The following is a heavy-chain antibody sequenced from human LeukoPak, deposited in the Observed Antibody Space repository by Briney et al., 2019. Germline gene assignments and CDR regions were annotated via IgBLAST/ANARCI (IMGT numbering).Heavy chain of an antibody. J-gene: IGHJ3*02. V-gene: IGHV3-33*01. D-gene: IGHD1-26*01. Sequence: GGSLRLSCSASGFIFSSYGMNWVRQAPGKGLEWVAVIWYDGTNKYYADSVKGRFTISRDNSKNTLYLQMNSLRAEDTAVYYCARGGELEAFDIWGQGTMVTVSS. CDR2: IWYDGTNK. CDR3: ARGGELEAFDI. CDR1: GFIFSSYG.